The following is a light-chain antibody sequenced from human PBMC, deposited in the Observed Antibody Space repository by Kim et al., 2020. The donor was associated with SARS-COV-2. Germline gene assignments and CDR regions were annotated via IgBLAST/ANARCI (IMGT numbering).Light chain of an antibody. CDR2: DVN. Sequence: QSALTQPASVSGSPGQSITISCTGTSSDVVGYKYVSWYQQHPGKAPKLMIYDVNKRPSGVSNRFSGSKSGNTASLTISGLQAEDEADYYCSSYTSSSTWVFGGGTQLTVL. CDR1: SSDVVGYKY. J-gene: IGLJ3*02. CDR3: SSYTSSSTWV. V-gene: IGLV2-14*01.